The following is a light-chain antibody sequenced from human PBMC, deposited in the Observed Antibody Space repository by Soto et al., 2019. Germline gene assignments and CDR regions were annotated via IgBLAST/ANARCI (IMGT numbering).Light chain of an antibody. CDR3: SSYTSSSTLG. Sequence: QSVLTQPASVSGSPGQLITISCTGTSSEVGGYNYVSWYQQHPGKAPKLMIYDVINRPSGVFNRFSGSKFGNTASLTIFGLQAEDEADYYCSSYTSSSTLGFGTGTKVTVL. J-gene: IGLJ1*01. CDR1: SSEVGGYNY. V-gene: IGLV2-14*01. CDR2: DVI.